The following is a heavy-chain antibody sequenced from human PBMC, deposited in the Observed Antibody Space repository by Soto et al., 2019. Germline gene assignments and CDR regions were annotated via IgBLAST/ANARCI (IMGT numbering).Heavy chain of an antibody. CDR1: GFTFSGSA. Sequence: GGSLRLSCAASGFTFSGSAMHWVRQASGKGLEWVGRIRSKANSYATAYAASVKGRFTISRDDSKNTAYLQMNSLKTEDTAVYYCSSSSSSPYYYYGMDVWGQGTTVTVSS. J-gene: IGHJ6*02. D-gene: IGHD6-13*01. V-gene: IGHV3-73*01. CDR2: IRSKANSYAT. CDR3: SSSSSSPYYYYGMDV.